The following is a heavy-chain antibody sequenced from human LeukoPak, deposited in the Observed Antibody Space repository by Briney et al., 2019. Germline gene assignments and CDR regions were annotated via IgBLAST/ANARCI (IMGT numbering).Heavy chain of an antibody. D-gene: IGHD6-6*01. J-gene: IGHJ4*02. CDR2: ISSSSNYI. V-gene: IGHV3-21*01. CDR3: AKALIAARPVDY. CDR1: GFTFSSYS. Sequence: GGSLRLSCAASGFTFSSYSMNWVRQAPGKGLEWVSSISSSSNYIYYADSVKGRFTISRDNAKNSLYLQMNSLRAEDTAVYYCAKALIAARPVDYWGQGTLVTVSS.